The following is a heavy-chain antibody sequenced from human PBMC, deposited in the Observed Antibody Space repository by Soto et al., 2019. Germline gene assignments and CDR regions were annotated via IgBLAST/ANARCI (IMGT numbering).Heavy chain of an antibody. CDR1: GFTFSSYA. V-gene: IGHV3-30-3*01. Sequence: SXGSLRLSCAASGFTFSSYAMHWVRQAPGKGLEWVAVISYDGSNKYYADSVKGRYTISRDNSKNTLYLQMNSLRAEDTAVYYCARGPSSLTRFDYWGQGTLVTVSS. J-gene: IGHJ4*02. D-gene: IGHD2-2*01. CDR2: ISYDGSNK. CDR3: ARGPSSLTRFDY.